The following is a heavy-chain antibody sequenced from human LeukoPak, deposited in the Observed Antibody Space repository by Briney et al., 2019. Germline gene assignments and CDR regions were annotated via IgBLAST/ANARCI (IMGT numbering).Heavy chain of an antibody. CDR3: ARVVGLTGYSSSWYSGYYYYMDV. J-gene: IGHJ6*03. D-gene: IGHD6-13*01. CDR1: GGTFSSYA. CDR2: IIPIFGTA. Sequence: SVKVSCKASGGTFSSYAISWVRQAPGQGLEWMGGIIPIFGTANYAQKFQGRVTITADESTSTAYMELSSLRFEDTAVYYCARVVGLTGYSSSWYSGYYYYMDVWGKGTTVTVSS. V-gene: IGHV1-69*13.